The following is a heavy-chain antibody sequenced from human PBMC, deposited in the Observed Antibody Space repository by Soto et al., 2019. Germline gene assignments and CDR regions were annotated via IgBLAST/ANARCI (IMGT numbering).Heavy chain of an antibody. CDR2: IYYSGST. J-gene: IGHJ4*02. Sequence: SETLSLTCTVSGGSVSSGNYYWSWIRQPPGKGLECIGYIYYSGSTNYNPSLKSRVTISVDTSKNQFSLKLSSVTAADTAVYYCARQSYSFDSSGYDYYRLFDFWGQGTLVTVSS. CDR3: ARQSYSFDSSGYDYYRLFDF. V-gene: IGHV4-61*01. CDR1: GGSVSSGNYY. D-gene: IGHD3-22*01.